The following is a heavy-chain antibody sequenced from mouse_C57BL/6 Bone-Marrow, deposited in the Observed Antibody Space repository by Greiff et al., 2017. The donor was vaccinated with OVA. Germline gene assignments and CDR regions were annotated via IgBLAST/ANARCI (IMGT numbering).Heavy chain of an antibody. D-gene: IGHD1-1*01. Sequence: VQLQPSGPVLVKPGASVKMSCKASGYTFTDYYMNWVKQSHGQSLEWIGVINPYNGGTSYNQQFKGKATLTVDKSYSTAYMELNGLTSEDSAVYYCARIPYGSSCDWYFDVWGTGTTVTVSS. CDR1: GYTFTDYY. CDR2: INPYNGGT. J-gene: IGHJ1*03. V-gene: IGHV1-19*01. CDR3: ARIPYGSSCDWYFDV.